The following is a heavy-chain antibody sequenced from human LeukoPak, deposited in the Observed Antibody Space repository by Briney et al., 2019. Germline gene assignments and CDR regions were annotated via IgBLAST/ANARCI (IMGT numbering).Heavy chain of an antibody. CDR1: GFTLSDYY. V-gene: IGHV3-11*01. CDR3: ARVNSSGWYMAFDY. J-gene: IGHJ4*02. Sequence: GGSLRLSCAASGFTLSDYYISWVRQAPGEGLEWGSYISSSGSTIYYADSVKGRFTISRDNAKNSLYLQMNSLRAEDTAVYYCARVNSSGWYMAFDYWGQGTLVTVSS. D-gene: IGHD6-19*01. CDR2: ISSSGSTI.